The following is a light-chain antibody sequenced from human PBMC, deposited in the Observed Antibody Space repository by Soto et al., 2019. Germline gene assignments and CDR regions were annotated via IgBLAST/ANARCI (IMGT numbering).Light chain of an antibody. V-gene: IGKV1-5*03. CDR3: QQYNSYSPT. Sequence: DIHPTPSSSTLSAAVGDRVTITCRASQSISTWLAWYQQEPGKAPKLLIHKASSLQSGVPSRFSGSGSGTDFTLTISSLHPDDFATYYCQQYNSYSPTFGQGTKVDIK. CDR1: QSISTW. CDR2: KAS. J-gene: IGKJ1*01.